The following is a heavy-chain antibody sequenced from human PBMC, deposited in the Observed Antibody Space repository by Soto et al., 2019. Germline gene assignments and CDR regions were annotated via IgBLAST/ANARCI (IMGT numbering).Heavy chain of an antibody. J-gene: IGHJ4*02. CDR3: ARGIQLSLRRINHGYSG. V-gene: IGHV1-69*12. Sequence: QVQLVQSGAEVKKPESSVKVSCKAPGGTFSTYAISWVRQAPGQGLEWMGGIIPMVGTANYAQRFQDRVTITADEYTNPVYMELRSMRTDDTPVYFCARGIQLSLRRINHGYSGWGQGTLVTASS. CDR2: IIPMVGTA. D-gene: IGHD5-18*01. CDR1: GGTFSTYA.